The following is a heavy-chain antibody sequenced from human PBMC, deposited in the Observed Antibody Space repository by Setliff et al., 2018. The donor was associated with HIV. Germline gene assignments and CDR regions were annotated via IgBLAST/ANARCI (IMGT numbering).Heavy chain of an antibody. CDR2: IYYSGST. D-gene: IGHD3-3*01. V-gene: IGHV4-39*07. CDR3: ARVCPPVRYNFWSGYYPKAGYFDY. Sequence: LSLTCTVSGGSISSSSYYWGWIRQPPGKGLEWIASIYYSGSTYYAPSLKSRVTISVDTSKNQFSLKLTSVTAADTAVYYCARVCPPVRYNFWSGYYPKAGYFDYWGQGALVTV. CDR1: GGSISSSSYY. J-gene: IGHJ4*02.